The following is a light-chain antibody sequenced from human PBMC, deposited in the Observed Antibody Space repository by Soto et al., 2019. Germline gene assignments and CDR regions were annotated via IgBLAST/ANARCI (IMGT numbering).Light chain of an antibody. CDR1: QSLLHSNGYNY. CDR2: LGS. V-gene: IGKV2-28*01. CDR3: MQALQTPWT. Sequence: DIVMTQSPLSLLVTPGEPGSISCRSSQSLLHSNGYNYLDWYLQKPGQSPQLLIYLGSSRASGVPDRFSGSGSGTDFTLEISRVEAEDVGVYYCMQALQTPWTFGQGTKLEIK. J-gene: IGKJ2*02.